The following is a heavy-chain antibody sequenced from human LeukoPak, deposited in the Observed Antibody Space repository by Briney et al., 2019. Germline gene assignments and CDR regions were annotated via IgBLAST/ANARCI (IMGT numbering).Heavy chain of an antibody. V-gene: IGHV3-48*03. CDR1: GLTFSSYE. CDR3: ARGGGRGDYNERYYFDY. CDR2: ISSSGGNI. D-gene: IGHD3-22*01. Sequence: PGGSLRLSCAASGLTFSSYEMSWVRQAPGKGLEWVSYISSSGGNIFYSDSVKGRFTISRDNAKNSLHLKMNSLRAEDTAVYYCARGGGRGDYNERYYFDYWGQGTLVTVSS. J-gene: IGHJ4*02.